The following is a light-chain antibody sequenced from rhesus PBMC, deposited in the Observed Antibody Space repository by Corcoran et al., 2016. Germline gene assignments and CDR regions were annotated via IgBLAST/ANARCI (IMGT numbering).Light chain of an antibody. CDR3: QHHYGAPYS. CDR2: KAS. Sequence: DIQMTQSPSSLSASVGDRVTITCRASENINTYLHWYQQKQGKSPKLLIYKASPLQSGVPSRVRGRGSGTDYTFTLSSLQSEDVATYYCQHHYGAPYSFGQGTKVEIK. V-gene: IGKV1-74*01. CDR1: ENINTY. J-gene: IGKJ2*01.